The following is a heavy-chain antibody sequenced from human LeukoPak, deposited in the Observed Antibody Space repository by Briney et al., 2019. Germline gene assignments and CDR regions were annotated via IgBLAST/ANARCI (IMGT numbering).Heavy chain of an antibody. V-gene: IGHV1-69*13. CDR3: ARVEDDILTGYYADY. CDR1: GYTFTGYY. Sequence: GAPVKVSCKASGYTFTGYYMHWVRQAPGQGLEWMGGIIPIFGTANYAQKFQGRVTITADESTSTAYMELSSLRSEDTAVYYCARVEDDILTGYYADYWGQGTLVTVSS. CDR2: IIPIFGTA. D-gene: IGHD3-9*01. J-gene: IGHJ4*02.